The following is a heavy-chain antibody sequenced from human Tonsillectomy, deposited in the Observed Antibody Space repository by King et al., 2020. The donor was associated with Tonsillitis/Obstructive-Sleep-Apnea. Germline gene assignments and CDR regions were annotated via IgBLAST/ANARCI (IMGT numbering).Heavy chain of an antibody. CDR2: INHSGSA. J-gene: IGHJ5*02. Sequence: VQLQQWGAGLLKPSETLSLTCAVYVGSFSGYYWSWIRQPPGKGLEWIGEINHSGSANYNPSLKSRVTISVDTSKNQFSLKLSSVTDADTAVYYCARERYCSSTSCYTPTNNWFDPWGQGTLVTVSS. V-gene: IGHV4-34*01. CDR3: ARERYCSSTSCYTPTNNWFDP. D-gene: IGHD2-2*02. CDR1: VGSFSGYY.